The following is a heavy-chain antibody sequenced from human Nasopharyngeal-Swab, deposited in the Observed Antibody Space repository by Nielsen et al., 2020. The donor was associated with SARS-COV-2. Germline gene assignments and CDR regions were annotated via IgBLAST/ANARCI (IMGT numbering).Heavy chain of an antibody. Sequence: GESLKISCAASGFTFSSYWMSWVRQAPGKGLEWVANIKQDGSEKYYVDSVKGRFTISRGNAKNSLYLQMNSLRAEDTAVYYCASTSGYGLNWFDPWGQGTLVTVSS. D-gene: IGHD5-12*01. V-gene: IGHV3-7*01. CDR1: GFTFSSYW. CDR3: ASTSGYGLNWFDP. J-gene: IGHJ5*02. CDR2: IKQDGSEK.